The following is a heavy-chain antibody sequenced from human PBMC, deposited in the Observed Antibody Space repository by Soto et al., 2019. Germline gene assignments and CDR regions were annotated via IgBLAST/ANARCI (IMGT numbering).Heavy chain of an antibody. V-gene: IGHV4-39*01. Sequence: SETLSLTCTVSGGSISSSSYYWGWIRQPPGKGLEWIGSIYYSGSTYYNPSLKSRVTISVDTSKNQFSLKLSSVTAADTAVYYCARGLWFGGHYYMDVWGKGTTVTVSS. CDR3: ARGLWFGGHYYMDV. D-gene: IGHD3-10*01. CDR2: IYYSGST. CDR1: GGSISSSSYY. J-gene: IGHJ6*03.